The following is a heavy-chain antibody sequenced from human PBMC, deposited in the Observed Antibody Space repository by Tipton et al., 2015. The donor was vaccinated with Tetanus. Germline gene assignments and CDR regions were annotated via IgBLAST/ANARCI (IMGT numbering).Heavy chain of an antibody. CDR2: IYYSGST. Sequence: LRLSCTVSGGSMRSYYWSWIRQPPGKGLEWIGYIYYSGSTNYNSSLKSRVTISVDTSKNQFSLKLTSVTAADTAVYYCAGWELLNWNAFDIWGQGTGVTVSA. J-gene: IGHJ3*02. D-gene: IGHD2-15*01. CDR3: AGWELLNWNAFDI. CDR1: GGSMRSYY. V-gene: IGHV4-59*01.